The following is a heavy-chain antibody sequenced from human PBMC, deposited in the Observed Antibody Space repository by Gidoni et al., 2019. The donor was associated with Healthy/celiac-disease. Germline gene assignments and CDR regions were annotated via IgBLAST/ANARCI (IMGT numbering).Heavy chain of an antibody. D-gene: IGHD3-22*01. Sequence: QVQLVESGGGVVQPGRSLRLSCAASGFTFSSYGMHWVRQAPGKGLEWVAVISYDGSNKYYADSVKGRFTISRDNSKNTLYLQMNSLRAEDTAVYYCAKGLYYYDSVDYFDYWGQGTLVTVSS. V-gene: IGHV3-30*18. CDR1: GFTFSSYG. CDR3: AKGLYYYDSVDYFDY. CDR2: ISYDGSNK. J-gene: IGHJ4*02.